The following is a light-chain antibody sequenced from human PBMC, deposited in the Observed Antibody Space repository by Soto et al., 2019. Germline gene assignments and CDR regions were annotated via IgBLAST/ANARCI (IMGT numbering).Light chain of an antibody. J-gene: IGLJ1*01. CDR1: SSDVGSYDY. CDR3: SSYTSSRTHV. CDR2: NVN. Sequence: QSALIQPPSVSGSPGQSVTISCTGTSSDVGSYDYVSWYQQHPGTVPKPMIYNVNTQPSGVPDRFSGSKSGNTASMTISGLQAEDEADYYCSSYTSSRTHVFGTGTKVTVL. V-gene: IGLV2-18*02.